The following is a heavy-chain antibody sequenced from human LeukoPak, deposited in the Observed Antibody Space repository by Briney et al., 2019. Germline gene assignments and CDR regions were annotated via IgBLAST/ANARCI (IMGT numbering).Heavy chain of an antibody. CDR1: GGTFSSYA. Sequence: ASVKVSCKASGGTFSSYAISWVRQAPGQGLEWMGRIIPILGIANYAQKFQGRVTMTRNTSISTAYMELSSLRSEDTAVYYCARGREYYYGSGSYYTDWFDPWGQGTLVTVSS. V-gene: IGHV1-69*04. CDR2: IIPILGIA. J-gene: IGHJ5*02. CDR3: ARGREYYYGSGSYYTDWFDP. D-gene: IGHD3-10*01.